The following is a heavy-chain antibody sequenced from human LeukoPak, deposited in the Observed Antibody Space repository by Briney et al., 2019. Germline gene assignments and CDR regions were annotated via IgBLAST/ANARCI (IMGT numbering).Heavy chain of an antibody. V-gene: IGHV3-33*08. CDR3: ASSIAVAGTIDY. CDR1: GFTFSSYG. D-gene: IGHD6-19*01. J-gene: IGHJ4*02. Sequence: GRSLRLSCAASGFTFSSYGMHWVRQAAGKGLEWVAVIWYDGSNKYYADPVKGRFTISRDNSKNTLYLQMNSLRAEDTAVYYCASSIAVAGTIDYWGQGTLVTVSS. CDR2: IWYDGSNK.